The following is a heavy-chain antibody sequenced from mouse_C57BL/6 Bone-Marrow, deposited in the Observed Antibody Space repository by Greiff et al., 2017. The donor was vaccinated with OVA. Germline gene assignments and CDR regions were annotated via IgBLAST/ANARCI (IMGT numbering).Heavy chain of an antibody. J-gene: IGHJ1*03. CDR3: ASPEAYYSNRGYFDV. CDR1: GYTFTGYW. Sequence: VQLQQSGAELMKPGASVKLSYKATGYTFTGYWIEWVKQRPGHGLEWIGEILPGSGSTNYNEKFKGKATFTADPSSNTAYMQLSSLTTEDSAIYYCASPEAYYSNRGYFDVWGTGTTVTVSS. V-gene: IGHV1-9*01. D-gene: IGHD2-5*01. CDR2: ILPGSGST.